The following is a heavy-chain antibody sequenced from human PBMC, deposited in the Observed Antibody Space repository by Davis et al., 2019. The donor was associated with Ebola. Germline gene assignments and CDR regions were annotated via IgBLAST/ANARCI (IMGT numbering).Heavy chain of an antibody. V-gene: IGHV4-34*01. CDR3: ASLDYYDRPNT. CDR1: GGSFSEYM. CDR2: VSHGGVS. Sequence: GSLRLSCAVYGGSFSEYMWSWIRLPPGKGLEWIGKVSHGGVSDYNPSLTSRVTVSMDTSNNRFSLRLISMTAADTAMYYCASLDYYDRPNTWGQGTLVTVSS. D-gene: IGHD3-22*01. J-gene: IGHJ5*02.